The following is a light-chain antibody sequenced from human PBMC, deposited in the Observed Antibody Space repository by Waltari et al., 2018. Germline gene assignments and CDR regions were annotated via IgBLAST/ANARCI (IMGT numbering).Light chain of an antibody. J-gene: IGKJ1*01. CDR2: AAS. Sequence: IQLTQSPSSLSASVGDRVTITCRASQGISSYLAWYQQKPGKAPKHLIYAASTLQSGVPSRFSGSGSGTDFTLTISSLQPEDFAVYYCQQRSNWPWTFGQGTKVEIK. CDR1: QGISSY. V-gene: IGKV1-9*01. CDR3: QQRSNWPWT.